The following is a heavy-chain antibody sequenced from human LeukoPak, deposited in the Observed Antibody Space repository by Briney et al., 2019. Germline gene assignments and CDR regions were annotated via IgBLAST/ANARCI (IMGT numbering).Heavy chain of an antibody. Sequence: PSETLSLTCTVSGGSISSNSYYWGWIRQPPGKGLEWIGSIYYSGSTYYNPSPKSRVAISLDTSKNQFSLKLTSVTAADTAVYYCATSTYYYASGYWGQGTLVTVSS. J-gene: IGHJ4*02. CDR1: GGSISSNSYY. V-gene: IGHV4-39*07. CDR3: ATSTYYYASGY. D-gene: IGHD3-10*01. CDR2: IYYSGST.